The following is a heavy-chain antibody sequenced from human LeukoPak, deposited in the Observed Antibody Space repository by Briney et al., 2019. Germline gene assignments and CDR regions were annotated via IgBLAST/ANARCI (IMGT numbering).Heavy chain of an antibody. J-gene: IGHJ3*02. CDR3: ARVEYYYDSSGYGNYDAFDI. V-gene: IGHV3-53*01. CDR1: GFTVSSNY. Sequence: GGSLRLSCAASGFTVSSNYMSWVRQAPGKGLEWVSVIYSGGSTYYADSVKGRFTISRDNSKNTLYLQMNSLRAEDTAVYYCARVEYYYDSSGYGNYDAFDIWGQGTMVTVPS. D-gene: IGHD3-22*01. CDR2: IYSGGST.